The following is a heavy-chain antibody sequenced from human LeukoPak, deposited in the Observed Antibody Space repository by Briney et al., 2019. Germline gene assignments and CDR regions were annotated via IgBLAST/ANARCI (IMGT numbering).Heavy chain of an antibody. V-gene: IGHV4-39*07. J-gene: IGHJ5*02. CDR1: GGSISSYY. Sequence: SETLSLTCTVSGGSISSYYWGWIRQPPGKGLEWIGSIYYSGSTYYNPSLKSRVTISVDTSKNQFSLKLSSVTAADTAVYYCARVKARVVVVAANLFNWFDPWGQGTLVTVSS. D-gene: IGHD2-15*01. CDR2: IYYSGST. CDR3: ARVKARVVVVAANLFNWFDP.